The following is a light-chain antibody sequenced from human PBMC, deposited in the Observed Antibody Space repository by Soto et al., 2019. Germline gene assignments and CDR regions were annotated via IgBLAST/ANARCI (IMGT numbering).Light chain of an antibody. CDR1: QSVSSN. CDR2: GAS. J-gene: IGKJ3*01. CDR3: QQYNNWPIFT. Sequence: EIEMTQSPATLSVSPGERATLSCRASQSVSSNLAWYQQKPGHAPRLLIYGASTRATGIPARFSGSGSGTEFTLTISSLQSEDFAVYYCQQYNNWPIFTFGPGTKVDIK. V-gene: IGKV3-15*01.